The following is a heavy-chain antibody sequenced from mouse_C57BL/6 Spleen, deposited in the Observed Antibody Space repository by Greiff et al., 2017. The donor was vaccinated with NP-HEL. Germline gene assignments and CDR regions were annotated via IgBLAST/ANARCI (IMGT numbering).Heavy chain of an antibody. CDR3: TYYGTWFAY. J-gene: IGHJ3*01. CDR1: GFTFSSYA. D-gene: IGHD2-1*01. CDR2: ISSGGDYI. Sequence: EVNVVESGEGLVKPGGSLKLSCAASGFTFSSYAMSWVRQTPEKRLEWVAYISSGGDYIYYADTVKGRFTISRDNARNTLYLQMSSLKSEDTAMYYCTYYGTWFAYWGQGTLVTVSA. V-gene: IGHV5-9-1*02.